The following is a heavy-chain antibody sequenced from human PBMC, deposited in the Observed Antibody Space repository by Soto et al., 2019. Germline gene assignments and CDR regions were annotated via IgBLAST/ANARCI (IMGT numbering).Heavy chain of an antibody. Sequence: GGSLRLSCAASGFTFSSYAMSWVRQAPGKGLEWVSAISGSGGNTYYADSVKGRFTISRDNSKNTLYLQMNSLRAEDTAVYYCAKDHCSGGSCYPGPFDYWGQGTLVTVSS. V-gene: IGHV3-23*01. CDR2: ISGSGGNT. J-gene: IGHJ4*02. CDR3: AKDHCSGGSCYPGPFDY. D-gene: IGHD2-15*01. CDR1: GFTFSSYA.